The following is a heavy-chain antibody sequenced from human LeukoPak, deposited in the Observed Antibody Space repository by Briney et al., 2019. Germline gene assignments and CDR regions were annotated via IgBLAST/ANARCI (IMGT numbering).Heavy chain of an antibody. Sequence: GGSLRLSCAASGFTFSSYSMNWVRQAPGEGLEWVSSISSSSSYIYYADSVKGRFTISRDNAKSSLYLQMNSLRAEDTAVYYCARDSGYNFDYWGQGTLVTVSS. CDR2: ISSSSSYI. V-gene: IGHV3-21*01. J-gene: IGHJ4*02. CDR3: ARDSGYNFDY. D-gene: IGHD3-22*01. CDR1: GFTFSSYS.